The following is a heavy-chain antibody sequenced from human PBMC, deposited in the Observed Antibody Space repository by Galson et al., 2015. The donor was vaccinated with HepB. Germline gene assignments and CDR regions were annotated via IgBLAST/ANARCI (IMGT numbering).Heavy chain of an antibody. CDR3: ARVSGYYGSRERRWFGP. Sequence: SVKVSCKASGYTFTNYAMNWVRQAPGQGLEWMGWINTNTGNPTYAQGFTGRFVFSLDTSVSTAYLQISSLKAEDTAVYYCARVSGYYGSRERRWFGPWGQGTLVTVSS. CDR2: INTNTGNP. J-gene: IGHJ5*02. V-gene: IGHV7-4-1*02. CDR1: GYTFTNYA. D-gene: IGHD3-10*01.